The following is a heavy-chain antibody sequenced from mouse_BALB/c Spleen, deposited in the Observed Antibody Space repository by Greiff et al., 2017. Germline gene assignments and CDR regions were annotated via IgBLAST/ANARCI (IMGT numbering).Heavy chain of an antibody. CDR3: ARNYDYALDY. CDR1: GYTFTDYN. CDR2: INPNNGGT. J-gene: IGHJ4*01. V-gene: IGHV1-18*01. D-gene: IGHD2-4*01. Sequence: VQLQQSGPELVKPGASVKIPCKASGYTFTDYNMDWVKQSHGKSLEWIGEINPNNGGTIYNQKFKGKATLTVDKSSSTAYMELRSLTSEDTAVYYCARNYDYALDYWGQGTSVTVSS.